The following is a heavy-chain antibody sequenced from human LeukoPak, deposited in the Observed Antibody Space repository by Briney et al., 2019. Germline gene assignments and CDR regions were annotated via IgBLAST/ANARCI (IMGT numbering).Heavy chain of an antibody. V-gene: IGHV3-21*01. CDR1: GFTFSSSA. J-gene: IGHJ6*02. CDR3: AREKYGMDV. CDR2: ISNNGGYT. Sequence: GGSLRLSCAASGFTFSSSAMSWVRQAPGKGLEWVSAISNNGGYTYYADSVQGRFTISRDNAKNSLYLQMNSLRAEDTAVYYCAREKYGMDVWGQGTTVTVSS.